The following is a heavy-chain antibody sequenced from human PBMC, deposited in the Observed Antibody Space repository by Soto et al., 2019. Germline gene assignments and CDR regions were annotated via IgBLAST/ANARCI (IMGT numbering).Heavy chain of an antibody. V-gene: IGHV3-7*01. CDR1: GFTFSSYW. D-gene: IGHD1-26*01. Sequence: GGSLRLSCAASGFTFSSYWMSWVRQAPGKGLEWVANIKQDGSEKYYVDSVKGRFTISRDNAKNSLYLQMNSLRAEDPAVYYCAREGGVGSYYFDYWGQGTLVTVSS. J-gene: IGHJ4*02. CDR3: AREGGVGSYYFDY. CDR2: IKQDGSEK.